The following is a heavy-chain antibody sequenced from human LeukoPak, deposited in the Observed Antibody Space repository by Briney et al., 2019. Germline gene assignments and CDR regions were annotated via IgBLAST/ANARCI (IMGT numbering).Heavy chain of an antibody. J-gene: IGHJ4*02. CDR1: GFTFSSHW. Sequence: GGSLRLSCVGSGFTFSSHWMSWVRQAPGKGLEWVANIKQDGSEVDYVDSVKGRFTISRDNAKNSLFLQMNSLRAEDTAVYYCARGPGWNYFDYWGQGTLVTVSS. V-gene: IGHV3-7*02. D-gene: IGHD3-10*01. CDR3: ARGPGWNYFDY. CDR2: IKQDGSEV.